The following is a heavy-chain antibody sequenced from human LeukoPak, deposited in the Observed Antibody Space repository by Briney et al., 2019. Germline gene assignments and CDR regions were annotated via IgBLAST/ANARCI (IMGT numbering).Heavy chain of an antibody. D-gene: IGHD1-26*01. CDR1: GGSVSRSGYY. V-gene: IGHV4-39*01. CDR2: IYYSGTT. J-gene: IGHJ4*02. CDR3: ARRVSGSYFVDY. Sequence: SETLSLTCTVSGGSVSRSGYYWGWIRQPPGKGLEWIGSIYYSGTTYYNPFLKSRVTISIDTSKNQFSLKLSSVTAADTAVYYCARRVSGSYFVDYWGQGTLVTVSS.